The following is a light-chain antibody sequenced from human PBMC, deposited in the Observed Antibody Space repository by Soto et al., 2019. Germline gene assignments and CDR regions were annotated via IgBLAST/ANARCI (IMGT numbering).Light chain of an antibody. V-gene: IGKV3-20*01. CDR2: GAS. CDR3: QQYGNYIT. CDR1: QSVSTY. J-gene: IGKJ5*01. Sequence: EIVLTQSPGTLSLSPGERATLSCRASQSVSTYLAWYQQKPGQAPRLLIYGASSRSTDIPDRFSGSGSGTDFTLTISRLDPEESAGYYCQQYGNYITFAHGTRLEIK.